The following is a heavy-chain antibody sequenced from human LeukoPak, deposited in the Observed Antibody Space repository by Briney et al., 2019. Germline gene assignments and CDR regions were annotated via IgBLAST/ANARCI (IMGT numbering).Heavy chain of an antibody. Sequence: GGSLRLSCVASGFTFSDYYMSWIRQAPGKGLEWVSYISSSSSYTNYADSVKGRFTISRDNAKNSVYLQMNSLRAEDTAVYYCAKDGDYIDYWGQGTLVTVSS. J-gene: IGHJ4*02. CDR1: GFTFSDYY. D-gene: IGHD4-17*01. CDR3: AKDGDYIDY. CDR2: ISSSSSYT. V-gene: IGHV3-11*05.